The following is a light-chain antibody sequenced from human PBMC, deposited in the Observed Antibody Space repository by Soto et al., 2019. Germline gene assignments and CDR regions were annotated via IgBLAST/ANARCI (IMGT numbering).Light chain of an antibody. V-gene: IGLV1-51*01. CDR2: DDD. CDR3: GSWDSSLSAYV. J-gene: IGLJ1*01. CDR1: SSNMGGNS. Sequence: QSVLTPRTSVSAPPGHRLNITCSGGSSNMGGNSVSWYQQLPGTAPKLLIYDDDKRPSGIPDRFSGSKSGTSATLGITGFQTGDEADHYCGSWDSSLSAYVFGTGAKVTV.